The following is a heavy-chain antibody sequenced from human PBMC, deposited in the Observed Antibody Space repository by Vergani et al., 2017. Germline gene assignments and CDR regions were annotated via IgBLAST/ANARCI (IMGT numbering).Heavy chain of an antibody. J-gene: IGHJ4*02. CDR3: ARVGTSSTRDYFDY. CDR1: GYTFTDYF. CDR2: INTNSGGT. V-gene: IGHV1-2*02. Sequence: QVQLVQSGAEVKKPGASVKVSCKASGYTFTDYFMHWVRQAPGQGLEWMGWINTNSGGTNYAQKFQGRVTMTRDTSISTAYIEMSHLISDDTAVYYCARVGTSSTRDYFDYWGQGNLATVSS. D-gene: IGHD2-2*01.